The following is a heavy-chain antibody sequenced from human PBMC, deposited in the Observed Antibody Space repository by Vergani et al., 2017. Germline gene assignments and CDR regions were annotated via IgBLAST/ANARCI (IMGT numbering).Heavy chain of an antibody. J-gene: IGHJ3*01. CDR1: GFSLTTGGEG. V-gene: IGHV2-5*01. Sequence: QITLRESGPTLVKPTQTLTLTCTFSGFSLTTGGEGVGWIRQPQGRAMEWMAFVYWNDDERYSPSLKSRVTITKDTSKNEVILTMATMDPVDTATYYCVHRLGYFDWDGAFDVWGRGTMVTVSS. CDR2: VYWNDDE. CDR3: VHRLGYFDWDGAFDV. D-gene: IGHD3-9*01.